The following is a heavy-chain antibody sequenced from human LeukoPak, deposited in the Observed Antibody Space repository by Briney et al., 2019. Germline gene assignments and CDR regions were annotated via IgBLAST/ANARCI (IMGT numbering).Heavy chain of an antibody. Sequence: SVKVSCKASGGTFSSYAISWVRQAPGQGLEWMGRIIPIFGTANYAQKFQGRVTITTDESTSTAYMELSSLRSGDTAVYYCAKESSSSADWRILVVNYFDYWGQGTLVTVSS. D-gene: IGHD6-13*01. CDR1: GGTFSSYA. CDR2: IIPIFGTA. J-gene: IGHJ4*02. CDR3: AKESSSSADWRILVVNYFDY. V-gene: IGHV1-69*05.